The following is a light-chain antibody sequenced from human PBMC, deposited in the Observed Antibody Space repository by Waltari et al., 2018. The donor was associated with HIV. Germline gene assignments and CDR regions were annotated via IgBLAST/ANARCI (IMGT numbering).Light chain of an antibody. Sequence: IQMTQSPSTLSASVGTSVTITCRARQTISSRLAWYQQKPGKAPRLLIYKASDLETGVPSTFSGSGSGTEFTLTISSLQPDDFASYYCQQYYSDPYTFGQGTKLEIK. CDR2: KAS. J-gene: IGKJ2*01. V-gene: IGKV1-5*03. CDR3: QQYYSDPYT. CDR1: QTISSR.